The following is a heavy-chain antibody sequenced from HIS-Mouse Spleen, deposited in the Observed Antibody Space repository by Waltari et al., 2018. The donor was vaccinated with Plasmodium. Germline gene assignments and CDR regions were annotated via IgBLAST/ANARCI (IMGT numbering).Heavy chain of an antibody. V-gene: IGHV3-53*02. CDR1: GFTVSSNY. D-gene: IGHD7-27*01. CDR2: IYSGGST. Sequence: EVQLVETGGGLIQPGGSLRLSCAASGFTVSSNYMSWVRQAPGKGREWFSGIYSGGSTYYADSVKGRFTISRDKSKNTLYLQMNSLRAEDTAVYYCARAAIAWGSPYYFDYWGQGTLVTVSS. CDR3: ARAAIAWGSPYYFDY. J-gene: IGHJ4*02.